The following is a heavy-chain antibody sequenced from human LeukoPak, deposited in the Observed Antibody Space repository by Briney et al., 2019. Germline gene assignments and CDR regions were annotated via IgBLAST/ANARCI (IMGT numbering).Heavy chain of an antibody. D-gene: IGHD3-10*01. J-gene: IGHJ6*02. Sequence: GRSLRLSCAASGFTSDDYAMHWVRQAPGKGLEWVSLISGDGGSTYYADSVKGRFTISRDNSKNSLYLQMNSLRTEDTALYYCAKDRPYYYGSGSYYYYYGMDVWGQGTTVTVSS. CDR2: ISGDGGST. CDR3: AKDRPYYYGSGSYYYYYGMDV. CDR1: GFTSDDYA. V-gene: IGHV3-43*02.